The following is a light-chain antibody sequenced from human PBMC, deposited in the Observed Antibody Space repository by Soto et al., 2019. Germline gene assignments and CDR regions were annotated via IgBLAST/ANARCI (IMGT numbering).Light chain of an antibody. J-gene: IGLJ7*01. CDR3: QSYDSSLSGAV. Sequence: QPVLTQPPSVSGAPGQRVTISCTGSSSNIGAGHDVHWYQQLPGTAPKLLIYGNSNRPSGVPDRFSGSKSGTSASLAITGLQADDQADYHCQSYDSSLSGAVFGGGTQLTVL. V-gene: IGLV1-40*01. CDR2: GNS. CDR1: SSNIGAGHD.